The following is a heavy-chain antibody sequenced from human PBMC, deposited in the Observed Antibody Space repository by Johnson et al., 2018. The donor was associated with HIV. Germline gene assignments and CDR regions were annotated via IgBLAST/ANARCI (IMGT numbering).Heavy chain of an antibody. V-gene: IGHV3-30-3*01. CDR3: ARDSGWYHAGDAFDI. Sequence: MQLVESGGGVVQPGRSLRLSCAASGFTFSSYAMYWVRQAPGKGLEWVALISYDGSNKYYADSVKGRFTISRDNSKNTLYLQMSSLRAEDTAIYYCARDSGWYHAGDAFDIWGQGTMVTVSS. CDR2: ISYDGSNK. J-gene: IGHJ3*02. CDR1: GFTFSSYA. D-gene: IGHD6-19*01.